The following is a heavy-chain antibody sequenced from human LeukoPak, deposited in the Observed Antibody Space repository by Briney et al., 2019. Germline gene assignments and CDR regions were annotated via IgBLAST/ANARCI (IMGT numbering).Heavy chain of an antibody. J-gene: IGHJ3*02. Sequence: SETLSLTCTVSGGSISSYYWSWIRQPPGEGLEWIGYTYYSGSTNYNPSLKSRVTISVDTSKNQFSLKLSSVTAADTAVYYCARDGPILDAFDIWGQGTMVTVSS. CDR2: TYYSGST. V-gene: IGHV4-59*01. CDR1: GGSISSYY. CDR3: ARDGPILDAFDI.